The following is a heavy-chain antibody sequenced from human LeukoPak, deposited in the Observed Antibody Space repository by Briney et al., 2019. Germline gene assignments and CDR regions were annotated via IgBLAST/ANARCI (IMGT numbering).Heavy chain of an antibody. V-gene: IGHV3-48*03. CDR2: ISSTGSAI. CDR3: GRLWRGFGELIP. D-gene: IGHD3-10*01. Sequence: GGSLRLSCAASGFTFNTYEMNWVRQAPGKGLEWVSYISSTGSAIHYADSVKGRFTISRDNAQNSLFLQMNRLRAEDTVFYYCGRLWRGFGELIPWGQGTLVIVSS. CDR1: GFTFNTYE. J-gene: IGHJ5*02.